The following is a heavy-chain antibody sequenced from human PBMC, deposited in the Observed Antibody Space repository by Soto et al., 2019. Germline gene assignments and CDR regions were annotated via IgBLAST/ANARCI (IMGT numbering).Heavy chain of an antibody. Sequence: QMQLVQSGPEVKKPGPSVRVSCKASGFTFRNSAVQWVRQTRGKRLEWIGWIVVGSGKTNYAQKFQDRFTFSSDMSTSTAYLDLSRLRSDDTAVYYCAADTMPIGVWGQGTLVTVSS. V-gene: IGHV1-58*01. CDR3: AADTMPIGV. D-gene: IGHD3-3*01. J-gene: IGHJ4*02. CDR2: IVVGSGKT. CDR1: GFTFRNSA.